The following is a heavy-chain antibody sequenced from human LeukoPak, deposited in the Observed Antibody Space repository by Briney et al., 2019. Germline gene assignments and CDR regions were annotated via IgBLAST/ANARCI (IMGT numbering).Heavy chain of an antibody. J-gene: IGHJ4*02. V-gene: IGHV1-8*01. CDR3: ARATGKDILTGRKLDC. Sequence: GASVKVSCKASGYTFTSYDINWVRQATGQGLEWMGWMNPNSSNTGYAQKFQGRVTMTRNTSISTAYMELSSLRSEDTAVYYCARATGKDILTGRKLDCWGQGTLVSVSS. CDR2: MNPNSSNT. CDR1: GYTFTSYD. D-gene: IGHD3-9*01.